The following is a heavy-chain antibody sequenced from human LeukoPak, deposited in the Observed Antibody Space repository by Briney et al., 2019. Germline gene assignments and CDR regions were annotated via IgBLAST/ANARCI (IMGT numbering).Heavy chain of an antibody. J-gene: IGHJ5*02. CDR3: AKYTGATT. CDR1: GGSIRSTSYH. D-gene: IGHD1-14*01. CDR2: IYHSGAT. Sequence: PSETLSLTCTVSGGSIRSTSYHWGWIRQPPGKGLEWIGSIYHSGATYYNPSLESRVTISVDTSKNHFSLKLYSVTATDTSIYYCAKYTGATTWGQGTLVTVSS. V-gene: IGHV4-39*02.